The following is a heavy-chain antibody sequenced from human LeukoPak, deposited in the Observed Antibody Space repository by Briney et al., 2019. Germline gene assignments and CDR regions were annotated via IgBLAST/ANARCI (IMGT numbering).Heavy chain of an antibody. CDR3: ARVGGSFFSAFDL. CDR2: IKQDGSEK. CDR1: GFTFSGYW. Sequence: PGGSLRLSCAASGFTFSGYWVTWVRQAPGKGLEWVANIKQDGSEKYSVDSVRGRFTISRDNAKNSLYLQMISLRVEDTAVYYCARVGGSFFSAFDLWGQGTMVTVSS. D-gene: IGHD1-26*01. V-gene: IGHV3-7*01. J-gene: IGHJ3*01.